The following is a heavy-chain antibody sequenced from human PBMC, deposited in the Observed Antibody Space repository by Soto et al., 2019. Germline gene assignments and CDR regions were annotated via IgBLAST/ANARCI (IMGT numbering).Heavy chain of an antibody. CDR2: ISGSGGST. V-gene: IGHV3-23*01. Sequence: EVQLLESGGGLVQPGGSLRLSCAASGFTFSSYAMSWVRQAPGKGLEWVSAISGSGGSTYYADSVKGRFTISRDNSKNTLYLQMNSLRAEDTAVYYCAKAIRGYTYGWEAFDIWGQGTMVTVSS. D-gene: IGHD5-18*01. J-gene: IGHJ3*02. CDR3: AKAIRGYTYGWEAFDI. CDR1: GFTFSSYA.